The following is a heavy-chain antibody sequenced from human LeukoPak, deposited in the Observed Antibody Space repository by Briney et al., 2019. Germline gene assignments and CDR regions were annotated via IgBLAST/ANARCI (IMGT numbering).Heavy chain of an antibody. D-gene: IGHD3-16*01. Sequence: GASVKVSCKASGGTFSSYALSWVRQAPGQGPEWIGGIIPIFATADYAQKIQGRVTINADETTNTDHLEASNPGSEGTGREYRAGVRGGGDGGDAFDIWGQGTMVTVSS. V-gene: IGHV1-69*13. CDR3: AGVRGGGDGGDAFDI. CDR2: IIPIFATA. CDR1: GGTFSSYA. J-gene: IGHJ3*02.